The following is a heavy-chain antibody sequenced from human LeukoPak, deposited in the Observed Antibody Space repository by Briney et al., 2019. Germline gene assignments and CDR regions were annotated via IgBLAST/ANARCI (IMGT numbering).Heavy chain of an antibody. CDR3: ASDLTGGFDP. V-gene: IGHV3-66*01. D-gene: IGHD3-16*01. Sequence: GESLKISCAASGFTVSSNYMSWVRQAPGRGLEWVSVIYSSGNTYNADSVRGRFIISRDNSNNTLYLQMNNLRAEDTAMYYCASDLTGGFDPWGQGTLVTVAS. CDR1: GFTVSSNY. J-gene: IGHJ5*02. CDR2: IYSSGNT.